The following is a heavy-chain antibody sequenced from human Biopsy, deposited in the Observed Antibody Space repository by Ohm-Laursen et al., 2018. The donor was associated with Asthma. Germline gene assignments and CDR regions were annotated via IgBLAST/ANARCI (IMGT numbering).Heavy chain of an antibody. V-gene: IGHV1-69*13. J-gene: IGHJ6*02. CDR1: GGTFSNFA. Sequence: ASVKVSCKAPGGTFSNFAISWVRQAPGQGLEWLGGIMAVFGTTNYAQKFQGRVTITGDESTSTAYMEVTSLRSEDTAIYYCARCQVGYSSGWSLLLKKIYYSGMDVWGQGTAVTVSS. D-gene: IGHD6-19*01. CDR3: ARCQVGYSSGWSLLLKKIYYSGMDV. CDR2: IMAVFGTT.